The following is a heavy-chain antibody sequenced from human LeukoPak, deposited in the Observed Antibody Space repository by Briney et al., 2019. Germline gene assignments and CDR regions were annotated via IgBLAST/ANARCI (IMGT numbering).Heavy chain of an antibody. V-gene: IGHV3-30*02. D-gene: IGHD5-18*01. CDR2: IRYDGSNK. J-gene: IGHJ4*02. Sequence: GGSLRLSCAASGFTLSSYGMHWVRQAPGKGLEWVAFIRYDGSNKYYADSVKGRFTISRDNSKNTLYLQMNSLRAEDTAVYYCAKVVGYSYGLEDDYWGQGTLVTVSS. CDR3: AKVVGYSYGLEDDY. CDR1: GFTLSSYG.